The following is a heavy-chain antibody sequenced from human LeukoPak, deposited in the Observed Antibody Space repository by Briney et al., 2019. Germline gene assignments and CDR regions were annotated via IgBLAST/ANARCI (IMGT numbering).Heavy chain of an antibody. D-gene: IGHD2-15*01. CDR1: GYSFTGYY. V-gene: IGHV1-2*02. Sequence: ASVKVSCKGSGYSFTGYYIHWVRQAPGQGIEWMGWINPNRGGTNYAQRFLGRVTMTRDTSISAAYMELSRLRSDDTAVYYCARADMVSIIYFDYWGQGTLVTVSS. CDR2: INPNRGGT. CDR3: ARADMVSIIYFDY. J-gene: IGHJ4*02.